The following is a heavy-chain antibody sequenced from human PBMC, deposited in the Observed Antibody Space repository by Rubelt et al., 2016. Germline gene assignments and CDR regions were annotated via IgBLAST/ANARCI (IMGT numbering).Heavy chain of an antibody. D-gene: IGHD2-2*01. CDR2: INHSGST. CDR3: ARGGYCSSTSCYGPDDY. V-gene: IGHV4-34*01. J-gene: IGHJ4*02. Sequence: QVQLQQWGAGLLKPSETLSLTCAVYGESFSGYYWTWIRQPPGKGLEWIGEINHSGSTNYNPSLKSRVTISVDTSKNQFSLKLSTVTAADTAVYYCARGGYCSSTSCYGPDDYWGQGTLVTVSS. CDR1: GESFSGYY.